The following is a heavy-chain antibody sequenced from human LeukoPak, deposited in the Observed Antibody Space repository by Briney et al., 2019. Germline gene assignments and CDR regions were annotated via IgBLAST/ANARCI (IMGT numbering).Heavy chain of an antibody. CDR2: TYVSGSS. V-gene: IGHV4-4*07. CDR3: ARTNPSFDY. Sequence: SETLSLTCTVSGVSISNYYWNWIRQPAGKGLEWIGRTYVSGSSNYNPSLKSRVTISVDTSKNQVSLKLRSVTAADAAVYYCARTNPSFDYWGQGTLVTVSS. J-gene: IGHJ4*02. CDR1: GVSISNYY.